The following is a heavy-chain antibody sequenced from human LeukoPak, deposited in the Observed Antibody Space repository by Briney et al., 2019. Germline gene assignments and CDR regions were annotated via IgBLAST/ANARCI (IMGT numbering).Heavy chain of an antibody. CDR3: AKDGIVVASLI. Sequence: GGSLRLSCAASGFTFSSYGMHWVRQAPGKGLEWVAVIWYDGDNTYYGDSVKGRFTISRDNSKNTLYLQMNSLRAEDTAVYYCAKDGIVVASLIWGQGTMVTVSS. J-gene: IGHJ3*02. CDR2: IWYDGDNT. D-gene: IGHD3-22*01. CDR1: GFTFSSYG. V-gene: IGHV3-33*06.